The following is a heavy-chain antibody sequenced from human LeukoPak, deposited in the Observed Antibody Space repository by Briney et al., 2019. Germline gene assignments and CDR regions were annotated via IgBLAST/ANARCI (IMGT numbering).Heavy chain of an antibody. CDR2: IGGSSGYI. CDR3: ARAPRDGYNYDDY. D-gene: IGHD5-24*01. J-gene: IGHJ4*02. Sequence: PGGSLRLSCAASGFTFSSYTMNWVRQAPGKGLEWVSSIGGSSGYIYDADSVKGRFTISRDNAKNSLYLQMNGLRAEDTAVYYCARAPRDGYNYDDYWGQGTLVTVSA. V-gene: IGHV3-21*01. CDR1: GFTFSSYT.